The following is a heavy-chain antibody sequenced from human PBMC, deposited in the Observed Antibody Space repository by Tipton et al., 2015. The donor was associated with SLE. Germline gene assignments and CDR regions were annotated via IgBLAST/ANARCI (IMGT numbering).Heavy chain of an antibody. CDR2: INHSGST. J-gene: IGHJ5*02. Sequence: LRLSCAASGFTFSDYYMSWIRQAPGKGLEWIGEINHSGSTNYNPSLKSRVTISVDTSKNQFSLKLSSVTAADTAVYYCATYSSSWYWFDPWGQGTLVTVSS. V-gene: IGHV4-34*08. CDR3: ATYSSSWYWFDP. D-gene: IGHD6-13*01. CDR1: GFTFSDYY.